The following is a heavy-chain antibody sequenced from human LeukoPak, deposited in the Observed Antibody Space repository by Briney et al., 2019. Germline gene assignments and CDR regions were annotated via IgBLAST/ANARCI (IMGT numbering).Heavy chain of an antibody. Sequence: GGSLRLSCAASGFTFSSYAMSWVRQAPGKGLEWVSAISGSGGSTYYADSVKGRFTISRDNSKNTLYLQMNSLRAKDTAVYYCAKDLGFSGLGYGMDVWGQGTTVTVSS. J-gene: IGHJ6*02. CDR3: AKDLGFSGLGYGMDV. V-gene: IGHV3-23*01. CDR1: GFTFSSYA. D-gene: IGHD3-10*01. CDR2: ISGSGGST.